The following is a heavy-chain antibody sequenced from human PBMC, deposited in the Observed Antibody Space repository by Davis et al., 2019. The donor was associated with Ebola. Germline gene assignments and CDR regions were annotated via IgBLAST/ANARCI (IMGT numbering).Heavy chain of an antibody. V-gene: IGHV4-39*01. CDR1: GGSISSSSYY. Sequence: MPSETLSLTCTVSGGSISSSSYYWGWIRQPPGKGLEWIGSIYYSGSTYYNPSLKSRVTISVDTSKNQFSLKLSSVTAADTAVYYCARQPRAYRNWFDPWGQGTLVTVSS. D-gene: IGHD1-26*01. J-gene: IGHJ5*02. CDR2: IYYSGST. CDR3: ARQPRAYRNWFDP.